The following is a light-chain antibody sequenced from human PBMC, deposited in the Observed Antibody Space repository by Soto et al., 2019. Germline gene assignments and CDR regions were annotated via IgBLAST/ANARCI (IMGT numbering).Light chain of an antibody. CDR1: QSISTY. CDR3: QQET. CDR2: EAS. V-gene: IGKV3-11*01. Sequence: EIVLTQSPATLSLSPGERATLSCRASQSISTYLAWYQHKPGQAPRLLMYEASNRATGVPLRFSGSGSATDFTLTISSLGPEDFAVYYCQQETFGQGTKVESK. J-gene: IGKJ1*01.